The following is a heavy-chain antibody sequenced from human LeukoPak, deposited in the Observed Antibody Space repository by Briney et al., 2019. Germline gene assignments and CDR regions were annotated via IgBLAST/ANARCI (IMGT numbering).Heavy chain of an antibody. D-gene: IGHD3-22*01. CDR3: ARGGGVDTSGYYAGFDI. J-gene: IGHJ3*02. V-gene: IGHV4-59*01. CDR2: IYDSAST. Sequence: SETLSLTCTVSGGSINSYWSWIRQPPGKGLAWIGRIYDSASTNSTPSLKSRFTISLNTSTNQFSLKLSSVTAAVTSVYYCARGGGVDTSGYYAGFDIWGQGTMVTVSS. CDR1: GGSINSY.